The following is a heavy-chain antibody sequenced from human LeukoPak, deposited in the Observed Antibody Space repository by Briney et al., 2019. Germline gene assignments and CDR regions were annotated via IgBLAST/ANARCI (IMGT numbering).Heavy chain of an antibody. CDR2: IWYDGSNK. J-gene: IGHJ6*02. Sequence: GGSLRLSCAASGFTFSSYGMHWVRQAPGKGLEWVAVIWYDGSNKYYADSVKGRFTISRDNSKNTLYLQMNSLRAEDTAVYYCARGVGATTPGRDYYYYGMDVWGQGTTVTVSS. V-gene: IGHV3-33*01. CDR1: GFTFSSYG. D-gene: IGHD1-26*01. CDR3: ARGVGATTPGRDYYYYGMDV.